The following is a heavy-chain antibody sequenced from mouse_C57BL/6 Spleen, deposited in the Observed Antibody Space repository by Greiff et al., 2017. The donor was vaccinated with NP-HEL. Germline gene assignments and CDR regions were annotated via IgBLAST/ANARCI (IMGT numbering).Heavy chain of an antibody. D-gene: IGHD3-3*01. CDR3: ARESGQGDY. Sequence: EVKLMESGPGLVKPSQSLSLTCSVTGYSITSGYYWNWIRQFPGNKLEWMGYISYDGSNNYNPSLKNRISITRDTSKNQFFLKLNSVTTEDTATYYCARESGQGDYWGQGTSVTVSS. CDR2: ISYDGSN. V-gene: IGHV3-6*01. CDR1: GYSITSGYY. J-gene: IGHJ4*01.